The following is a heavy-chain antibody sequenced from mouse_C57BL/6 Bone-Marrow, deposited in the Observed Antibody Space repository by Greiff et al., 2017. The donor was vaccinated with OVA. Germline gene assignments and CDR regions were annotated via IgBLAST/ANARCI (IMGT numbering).Heavy chain of an antibody. V-gene: IGHV3-6*01. J-gene: IGHJ4*01. CDR2: ISYDGSN. CDR3: ARDRNYPYYYAMDY. Sequence: EVHLVESGPGLVKPSQSLSLTCSVTGYSITSGYYWTWIRQFPGNKLEWMGYISYDGSNNYNPSLKNRISITRDTSKNQFFLKLNSVTTEDTATYYCARDRNYPYYYAMDYWGQGTSVTVSS. CDR1: GYSITSGYY. D-gene: IGHD2-1*01.